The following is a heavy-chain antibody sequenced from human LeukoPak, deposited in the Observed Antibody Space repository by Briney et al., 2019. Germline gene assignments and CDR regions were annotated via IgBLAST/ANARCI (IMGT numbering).Heavy chain of an antibody. CDR2: VYYSGTT. J-gene: IGHJ4*02. CDR1: GASISSSSYY. V-gene: IGHV4-39*01. CDR3: ARSYGSGNYFDY. D-gene: IGHD3-10*01. Sequence: KASETLSLTCTVSGASISSSSYYWAWIRQPPGEGLEWIGRVYYSGTTYYNPSLQSRVTISVDTSKDQFSLKLSSVTAADTAVYYCARSYGSGNYFDYWGQGTLVTVSS.